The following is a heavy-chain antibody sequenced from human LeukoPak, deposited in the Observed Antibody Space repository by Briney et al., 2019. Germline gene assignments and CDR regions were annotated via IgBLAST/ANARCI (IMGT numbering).Heavy chain of an antibody. CDR3: GGGGGGDPAIDY. Sequence: GSLRLSCVASGFTFSSYWMTWVRQAPGKGLEWVANIKQDGSEKDYVDSVKGRFTISRDNAKNSLYLQVNSLRAEDTAVYYCGGGGGGDPAIDYWGQGTLVIVSS. V-gene: IGHV3-7*03. CDR1: GFTFSSYW. D-gene: IGHD3-16*01. CDR2: IKQDGSEK. J-gene: IGHJ4*02.